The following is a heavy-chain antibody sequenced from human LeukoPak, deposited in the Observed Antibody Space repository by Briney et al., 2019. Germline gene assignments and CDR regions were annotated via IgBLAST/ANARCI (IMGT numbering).Heavy chain of an antibody. CDR1: GGTFSSYA. Sequence: ASVKASCKACGGTFSSYAISWVRQAPGQGLEWMGGTIPIFGTANYAQKFQGRVTITTDESTSTAYMELSSLRSEDTAVYYCARDRWLQWLDYWGQGTLVTVSS. CDR3: ARDRWLQWLDY. V-gene: IGHV1-69*05. CDR2: TIPIFGTA. D-gene: IGHD5-24*01. J-gene: IGHJ4*02.